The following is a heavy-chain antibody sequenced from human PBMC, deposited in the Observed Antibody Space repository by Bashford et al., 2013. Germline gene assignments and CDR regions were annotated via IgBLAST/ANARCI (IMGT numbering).Heavy chain of an antibody. CDR3: ARHFKAGIQLWPTPFDY. CDR2: IYHSGST. J-gene: IGHJ4*02. D-gene: IGHD5-18*01. V-gene: IGHV4-4*02. Sequence: WIRQPPRKGLEWIGEIYHSGSTNYNPSLKSRVTISVDKSKNQFSLKLSSVTAADTAVYYCARHFKAGIQLWPTPFDYWGQGTLVTVSS.